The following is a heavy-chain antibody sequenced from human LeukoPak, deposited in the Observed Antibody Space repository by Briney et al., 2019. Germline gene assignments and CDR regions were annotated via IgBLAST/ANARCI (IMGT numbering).Heavy chain of an antibody. Sequence: SETLSLTCTVSGGSISSSSYYWGWIRQPPGKGLEWIGSIYYSGSTYYNPSLKSRVTISVDTSKNQFSLKLTSVNAADTAVYYCARETGSGYGLDYWSQGTLVTVSS. CDR3: ARETGSGYGLDY. D-gene: IGHD3-22*01. CDR1: GGSISSSSYY. J-gene: IGHJ4*02. CDR2: IYYSGST. V-gene: IGHV4-39*07.